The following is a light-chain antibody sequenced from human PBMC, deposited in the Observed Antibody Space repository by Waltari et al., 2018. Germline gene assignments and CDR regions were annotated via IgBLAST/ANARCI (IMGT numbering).Light chain of an antibody. CDR2: AAS. V-gene: IGKV1-27*01. Sequence: DIQMTQSPSSLSASVGDRVTLTCRASQGISIYLAWYQQKPGEVPKLLIYAASTLQSGVPSRFSGSGSGTDFTLTISSLQPEDVATYYCQKYNSAPWTFGQGTKVEIK. J-gene: IGKJ1*01. CDR1: QGISIY. CDR3: QKYNSAPWT.